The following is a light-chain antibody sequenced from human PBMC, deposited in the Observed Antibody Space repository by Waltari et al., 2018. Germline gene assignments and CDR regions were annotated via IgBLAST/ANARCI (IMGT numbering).Light chain of an antibody. CDR2: TTS. V-gene: IGKV1-39*01. CDR3: QQTYVAPRT. Sequence: DIQMTQSPSSLSASVGDRVTITCRASQNIGSSLNWFRQKPGEAPKLLIVTTSSLQSGVPSRFSGSGSGTDFTLTISSLHPEDFATYFCQQTYVAPRTFGLGTKLEI. CDR1: QNIGSS. J-gene: IGKJ2*01.